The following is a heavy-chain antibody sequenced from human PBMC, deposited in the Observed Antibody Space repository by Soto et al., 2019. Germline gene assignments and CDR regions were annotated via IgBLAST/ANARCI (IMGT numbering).Heavy chain of an antibody. CDR2: INHRGST. D-gene: IGHD6-19*01. J-gene: IGHJ5*01. CDR1: GGSFSSYF. CDR3: ARGPAVAGHWSDS. V-gene: IGHV4-34*01. Sequence: QVQLQQWGAGLLKPSETLSLTCAVYGGSFSSYFWSWIRQPPGKGLEWIGEINHRGSTNYNPSLKRRVTIPADTSTTQFSLKLTSVTAADTAVYYCARGPAVAGHWSDSWGQGIVVTVSS.